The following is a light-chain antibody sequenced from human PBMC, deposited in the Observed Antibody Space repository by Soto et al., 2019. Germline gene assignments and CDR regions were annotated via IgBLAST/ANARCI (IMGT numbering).Light chain of an antibody. J-gene: IGLJ1*01. CDR2: EVS. CDR1: SSDVGGYNY. CDR3: NPYSSQVTGV. Sequence: QSVLTQPASVSGSPGQSITISCTGTSSDVGGYNYVSWYQQHPGKAPKLIIYEVSNRPSGVSNRFSGSKSGNTASLTISGVQGEDEGDYYCNPYSSQVTGVFGTGTKVTVL. V-gene: IGLV2-14*01.